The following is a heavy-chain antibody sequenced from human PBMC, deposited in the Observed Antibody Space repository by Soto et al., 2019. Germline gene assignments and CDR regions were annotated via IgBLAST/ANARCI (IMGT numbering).Heavy chain of an antibody. J-gene: IGHJ4*02. CDR1: GFTFSTYW. V-gene: IGHV3-7*05. D-gene: IGHD2-15*01. CDR2: IKQDGSEK. CDR3: ARRWGGGGKSFNY. Sequence: EVQLVESGGGLVQPGGSLRLSCAASGFTFSTYWMSWVRQAPGKGLEWVANIKQDGSEKYYVDSVKGRFTISRDNAKNSLYLQMNSLRAEDTAVYYCARRWGGGGKSFNYWGQGTLVTVSS.